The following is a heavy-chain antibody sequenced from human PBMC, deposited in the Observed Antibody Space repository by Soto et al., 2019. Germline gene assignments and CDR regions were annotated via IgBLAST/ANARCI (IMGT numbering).Heavy chain of an antibody. Sequence: PSETLSLTCAVYGGSFRGHYWSWIRQPPGKGLQWIGEINHSGSTNYNPSLKSRVTISVDTSKNQFSLKLSSVTAADTAVYYCAGTPCSGGSCRLLDYWGRGILVTVSS. CDR3: AGTPCSGGSCRLLDY. D-gene: IGHD2-15*01. CDR1: GGSFRGHY. V-gene: IGHV4-34*01. J-gene: IGHJ4*02. CDR2: INHSGST.